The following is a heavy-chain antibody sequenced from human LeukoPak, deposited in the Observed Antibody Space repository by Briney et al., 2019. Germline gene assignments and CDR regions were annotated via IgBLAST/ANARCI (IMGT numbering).Heavy chain of an antibody. V-gene: IGHV1-69*13. J-gene: IGHJ6*02. Sequence: GASVKVSCKASGGTFSSYAISWVRQAPGQGLEWMGGIIPIFGTANYAQKFQGRVTITAGESTSTAYMELSSLRSEDTAVYYCARGSIVVVVAATPSYYYYGMDVWGQGTTVTVSS. CDR1: GGTFSSYA. D-gene: IGHD2-15*01. CDR3: ARGSIVVVVAATPSYYYYGMDV. CDR2: IIPIFGTA.